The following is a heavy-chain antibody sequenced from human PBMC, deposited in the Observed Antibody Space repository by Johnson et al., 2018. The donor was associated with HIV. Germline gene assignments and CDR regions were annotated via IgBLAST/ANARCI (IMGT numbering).Heavy chain of an antibody. CDR3: ARDTLAWGLLPPIGAFDI. CDR1: GFTFSYYG. CDR2: IYSGGRT. Sequence: QVQLVEFGGGVAQPGGSLRLSCAAFGFTFSYYGMHWVRQVPGKGLEWVAVIYSGGRTNYAESVKGRFTSSRDNAKTSVYLQMNSLRDEDTAVYYCARDTLAWGLLPPIGAFDIWGQGTMVTVSS. J-gene: IGHJ3*02. D-gene: IGHD1-26*01. V-gene: IGHV3-NL1*01.